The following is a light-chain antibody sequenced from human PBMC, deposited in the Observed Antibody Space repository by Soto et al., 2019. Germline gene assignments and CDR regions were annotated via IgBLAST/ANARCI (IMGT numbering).Light chain of an antibody. CDR3: QHSYTAPCT. CDR1: QSISNS. J-gene: IGKJ2*02. CDR2: AAS. Sequence: GDRVTITCRASQSISNSLNWYQQKPGKAPKVLISAASSLQSGVPSRLSGSGSGTDFTLTISSVQPEDFATYFCQHSYTAPCTFGQGSKLEIK. V-gene: IGKV1-39*01.